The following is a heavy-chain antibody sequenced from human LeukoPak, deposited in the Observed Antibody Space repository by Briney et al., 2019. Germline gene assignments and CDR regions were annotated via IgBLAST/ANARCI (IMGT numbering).Heavy chain of an antibody. J-gene: IGHJ3*01. Sequence: PGGSLRLSCAASGLTFSSYAMTWVRQAPGKGLEWVSGISGNGGTTYYPDSVKGRFTISRDNSKNTLYLQMDSLRIEDTAVYYCAKGGRWDYYDSSHWGQGTMVTVSS. CDR1: GLTFSSYA. CDR2: ISGNGGTT. D-gene: IGHD3-22*01. V-gene: IGHV3-23*01. CDR3: AKGGRWDYYDSSH.